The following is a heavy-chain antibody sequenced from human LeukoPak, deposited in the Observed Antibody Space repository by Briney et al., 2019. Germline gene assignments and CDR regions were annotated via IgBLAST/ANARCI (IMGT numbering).Heavy chain of an antibody. CDR2: IYYSGST. V-gene: IGHV4-39*01. D-gene: IGHD3-3*01. CDR1: GGSLSSRSYY. CDR3: ARQFGFRDFWSGYGNWFDP. J-gene: IGHJ5*02. Sequence: SETLSLTCTVYGGSLSSRSYYWGWIRQPPGKGLEWIGSIYYSGSTYYNPSLKSRVTISVDTSENQFSLKLSSVTAADTAVYYCARQFGFRDFWSGYGNWFDPWGQGTLVTVSS.